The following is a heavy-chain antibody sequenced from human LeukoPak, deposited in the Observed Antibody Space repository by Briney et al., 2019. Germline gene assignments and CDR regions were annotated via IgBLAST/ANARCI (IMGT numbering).Heavy chain of an antibody. J-gene: IGHJ4*02. CDR2: IYYSGST. D-gene: IGHD3-10*02. CDR1: GCSISSYY. CDR3: ARQLFGESDY. Sequence: TSETLSLTCTVPGCSISSYYWSWIRQPPGKGLEWIGYIYYSGSTNYNPSLKSRVTISVDTSKNQFSLKLSSVTAADTAVYYCARQLFGESDYWGQGTLVTVSS. V-gene: IGHV4-59*01.